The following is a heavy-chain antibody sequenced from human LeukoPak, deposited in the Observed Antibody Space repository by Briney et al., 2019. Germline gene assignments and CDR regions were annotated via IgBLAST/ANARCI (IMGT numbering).Heavy chain of an antibody. CDR3: AISYSYVDAFDI. V-gene: IGHV3-21*01. CDR2: ISSSSSYI. J-gene: IGHJ3*02. D-gene: IGHD5-18*01. CDR1: GFTFSSYS. Sequence: GGSLRLSCAASGFTFSSYSMNWVRQAPGKGLEWVSSISSSSSYIYYADSVKGRFTISRDNAKNSLYLQMNSLRAEDTAMYYCAISYSYVDAFDIWVQGTMVTVSS.